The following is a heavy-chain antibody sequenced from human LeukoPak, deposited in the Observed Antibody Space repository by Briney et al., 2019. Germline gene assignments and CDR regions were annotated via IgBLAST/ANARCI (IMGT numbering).Heavy chain of an antibody. CDR1: GGSVSSYY. V-gene: IGHV4-59*08. Sequence: SETLSLTCTVSGGSVSSYYWSWIRQPPGKGLEWMGYTYYSGSTHYNPSLTSRVTISVDTSKNQFSLKLTSVTAADTAVYYCARLGIGVVPTAMLGDYYFDYWGQGTLVTVSS. CDR2: TYYSGST. J-gene: IGHJ4*02. CDR3: ARLGIGVVPTAMLGDYYFDY. D-gene: IGHD2-2*01.